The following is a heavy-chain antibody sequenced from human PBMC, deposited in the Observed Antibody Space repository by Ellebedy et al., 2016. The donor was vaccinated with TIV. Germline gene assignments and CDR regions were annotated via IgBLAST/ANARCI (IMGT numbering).Heavy chain of an antibody. D-gene: IGHD6-19*01. V-gene: IGHV4-39*01. J-gene: IGHJ4*02. CDR2: IYYSGST. CDR3: ARGSSGWYGLDY. CDR1: GGSISSSSYY. Sequence: SETLSLTCTVSGGSISSSSYYWGWIRQPPGKGLEWIGSIYYSGSTYYNPSIKSRVTISVDTSKNQFSLKLTSVTAADTAVYYCARGSSGWYGLDYWGQGTLVTVSS.